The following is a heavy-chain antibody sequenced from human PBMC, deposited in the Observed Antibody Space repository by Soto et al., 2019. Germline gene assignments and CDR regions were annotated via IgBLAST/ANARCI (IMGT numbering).Heavy chain of an antibody. D-gene: IGHD6-13*01. CDR2: TYYRSKWYN. V-gene: IGHV6-1*01. CDR1: GDSVSRNSAA. J-gene: IGHJ5*02. Sequence: SPTLSITCAISGDSVSRNSAAWNWIRQSPSRGLEWLGRTYYRSKWYNDYAVSVKSRITINPDTSKNQFSLQLNSVTPEDTAVYYCASGGLLSSSWYWFDPWGQGTLVTVSS. CDR3: ASGGLLSSSWYWFDP.